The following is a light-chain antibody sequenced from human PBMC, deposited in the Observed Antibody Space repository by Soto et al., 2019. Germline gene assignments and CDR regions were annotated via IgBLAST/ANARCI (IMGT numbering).Light chain of an antibody. J-gene: IGKJ3*01. Sequence: EIVLTQSPATLSLSPGERATHSCRASQSVGKFLAWYQQKPGQAPRLLIYDASNRATGIPARFSGSGSGTDFTLTISSLEPEDFAVYYCQQRGNWPPLFTFGPGTKVDIK. CDR2: DAS. CDR1: QSVGKF. CDR3: QQRGNWPPLFT. V-gene: IGKV3-11*01.